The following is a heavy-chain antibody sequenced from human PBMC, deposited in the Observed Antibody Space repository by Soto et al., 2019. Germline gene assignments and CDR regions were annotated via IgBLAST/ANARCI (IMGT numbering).Heavy chain of an antibody. Sequence: EVQLLESGGGLVQPGGSLRLSCAASGFTFSSYAMSWVRQAPGKGLEWISGISGSGVSTYYADSVKGRFTISRDNSKNTLYLQMDSLRAEDRGVYYCAKGAWYYDMLTGYGYFDYWGQGTLVTVSS. D-gene: IGHD3-9*01. CDR2: ISGSGVST. J-gene: IGHJ4*02. V-gene: IGHV3-23*01. CDR1: GFTFSSYA. CDR3: AKGAWYYDMLTGYGYFDY.